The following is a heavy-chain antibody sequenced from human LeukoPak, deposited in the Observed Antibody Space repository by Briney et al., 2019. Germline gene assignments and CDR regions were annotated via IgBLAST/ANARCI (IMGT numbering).Heavy chain of an antibody. CDR1: GFTFSSYA. J-gene: IGHJ4*02. V-gene: IGHV3-33*08. Sequence: GGSLRLSCAASGFTFSSYAMSWVRQAPGKGLEWVAVIWYDGSNKYYADSVKGRFTISRDNSKNTLYLQMNSLRAEDTAVYYCAREFRSVVFDYWGQGTLVTVSS. CDR2: IWYDGSNK. D-gene: IGHD2-21*01. CDR3: AREFRSVVFDY.